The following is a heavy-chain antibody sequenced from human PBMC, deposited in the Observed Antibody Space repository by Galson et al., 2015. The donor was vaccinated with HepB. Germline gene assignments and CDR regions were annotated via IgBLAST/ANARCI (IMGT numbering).Heavy chain of an antibody. Sequence: SLRLSCAASGFTFSSYAMSWVRQAPGKGLEWVSSIIGSGGNTFNADSVKGRFTISRDNSKNTVDLQMNSLRAEDTAVYYCAKHRGSGYYGSGNYFHYWGQGTLVTVSS. CDR2: IIGSGGNT. J-gene: IGHJ4*02. V-gene: IGHV3-23*01. CDR1: GFTFSSYA. CDR3: AKHRGSGYYGSGNYFHY. D-gene: IGHD3-10*01.